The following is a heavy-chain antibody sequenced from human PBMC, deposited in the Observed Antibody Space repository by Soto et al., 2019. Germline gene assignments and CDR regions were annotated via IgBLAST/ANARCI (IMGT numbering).Heavy chain of an antibody. Sequence: SETLSLTCSVSGGYIIIGGNYWSWVRQHPGKGLEWIGFIYYTGHTKYNAALKSRVSISGDMSENQFSLTLTSVTAADTAVYYCAREDINESFFDSWGPGILVTVS. CDR2: IYYTGHT. D-gene: IGHD2-8*01. J-gene: IGHJ4*02. CDR3: AREDINESFFDS. CDR1: GGYIIIGGNY. V-gene: IGHV4-31*03.